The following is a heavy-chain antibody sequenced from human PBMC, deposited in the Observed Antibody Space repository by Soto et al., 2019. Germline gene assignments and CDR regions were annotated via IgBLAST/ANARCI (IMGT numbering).Heavy chain of an antibody. CDR2: INHSGST. D-gene: IGHD3-10*01. J-gene: IGHJ4*02. Sequence: QVQLQQWGAGLLKPSETLSLTCAVYGGSFSGYYWSWIRQPPGKGLEWIGEINHSGSTNYNPSLKSRVTISVDTSKNQFSLKLSSVTAADTAVYYCARVSHGSGINYWGQGTLVTVSS. CDR3: ARVSHGSGINY. V-gene: IGHV4-34*01. CDR1: GGSFSGYY.